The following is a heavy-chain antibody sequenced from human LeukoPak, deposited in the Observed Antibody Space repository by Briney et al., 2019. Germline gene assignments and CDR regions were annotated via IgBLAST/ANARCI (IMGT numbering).Heavy chain of an antibody. J-gene: IGHJ5*02. Sequence: GGSLRLSCAASGFTFSSYGMHWVRQAPGKGLEWVAVISYDGSNKYYADSVKGRFTISRDNSKNTLYLQMNSLRAEDTAVYYCATESWFDPWGQGTLVTDSS. CDR3: ATESWFDP. V-gene: IGHV3-30*03. CDR1: GFTFSSYG. CDR2: ISYDGSNK.